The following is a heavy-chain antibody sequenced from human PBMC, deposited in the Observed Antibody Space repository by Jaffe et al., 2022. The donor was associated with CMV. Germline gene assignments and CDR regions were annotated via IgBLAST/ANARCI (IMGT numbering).Heavy chain of an antibody. D-gene: IGHD2-21*01. CDR1: GYTFTGYY. CDR3: ARGIFGGPYYYYMDV. V-gene: IGHV1-2*04. CDR2: INPNSGGT. J-gene: IGHJ6*03. Sequence: QVQLVQSGAEVKKPGASVKVSCKASGYTFTGYYMHWVRQAPGQGLEWMGWINPNSGGTNYAQKFQGWVTMTRDTSISTAYMELSRLRSDDTAVYYCARGIFGGPYYYYMDVWGKGTTVTVSS.